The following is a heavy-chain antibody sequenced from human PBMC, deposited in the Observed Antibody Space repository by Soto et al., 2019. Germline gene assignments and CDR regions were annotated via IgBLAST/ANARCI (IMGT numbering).Heavy chain of an antibody. V-gene: IGHV1-69*13. Sequence: SVKVSCKASGGTFSSYAISWVRQAPGQGLEWMGGIIPIFGTANYAQKFQGRVTITADESTSTAYMELSSLRSEDTAVYYCGRCLSGTIFHYGMDVWGQGTTVTVSS. CDR2: IIPIFGTA. J-gene: IGHJ6*02. CDR1: GGTFSSYA. CDR3: GRCLSGTIFHYGMDV. D-gene: IGHD3-3*01.